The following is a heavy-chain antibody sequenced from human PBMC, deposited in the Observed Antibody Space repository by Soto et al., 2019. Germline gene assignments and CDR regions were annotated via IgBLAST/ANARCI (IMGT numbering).Heavy chain of an antibody. Sequence: EVQLVESGGDVVRPGGSLRLSCAASGFSFDEYGMGWVRQAPGKQLQWVSGINWNGDMTGYAYSVKGRFIISRDNAANSLFLQMSSLRGEDTALYCCAGVEGGYRMYNWFDSWGQGTLVTVSS. CDR3: AGVEGGYRMYNWFDS. CDR1: GFSFDEYG. J-gene: IGHJ5*01. D-gene: IGHD3-16*02. V-gene: IGHV3-20*04. CDR2: INWNGDMT.